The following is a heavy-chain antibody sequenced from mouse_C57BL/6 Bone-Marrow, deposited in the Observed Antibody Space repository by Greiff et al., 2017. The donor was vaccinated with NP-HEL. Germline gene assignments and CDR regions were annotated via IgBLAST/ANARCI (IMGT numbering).Heavy chain of an antibody. CDR3: ARKDPIYDGYYLYYFDY. D-gene: IGHD2-3*01. J-gene: IGHJ2*01. CDR1: GYTFTSSW. V-gene: IGHV1-50*01. CDR2: IDPSDSYT. Sequence: VQLQQPGAELVKPGASVKLSCKASGYTFTSSWMQWVNQRPGQGLEWIGEIDPSDSYTNYNQKFKGKATLTVDTSSSTAYMQLSSLTSEDSAVYYWARKDPIYDGYYLYYFDYWGQGTTLTVSS.